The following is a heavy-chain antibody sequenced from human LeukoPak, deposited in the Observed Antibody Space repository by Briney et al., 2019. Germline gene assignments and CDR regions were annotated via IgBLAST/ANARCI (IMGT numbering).Heavy chain of an antibody. V-gene: IGHV1-2*02. D-gene: IGHD1-1*01. CDR3: ARSFNWKDPLNDAFDI. Sequence: ASVKVSCKASGFTFSAYYMHWVRQAPGQGPEWMGWINPYSGGTKYAQRFQGRVTMTLDTSISTAYMELIRLRSDDTAVYFCARSFNWKDPLNDAFDIWGQGTMVTVSS. CDR2: INPYSGGT. CDR1: GFTFSAYY. J-gene: IGHJ3*02.